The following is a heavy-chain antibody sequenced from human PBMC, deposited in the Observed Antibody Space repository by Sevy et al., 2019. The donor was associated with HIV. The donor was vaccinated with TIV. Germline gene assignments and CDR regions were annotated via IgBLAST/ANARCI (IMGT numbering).Heavy chain of an antibody. CDR3: TTASWSQEDYYNY. Sequence: GGSLRLSCAASGFTFSNAWMSWVRQAPGKGLEWVGRIKGKIYDGTIDYGAPVKGRFSISRDDSKNTRYLQMNSLKTEDTAVYYCTTASWSQEDYYNYWGQGTLVTVSS. J-gene: IGHJ4*02. CDR1: GFTFSNAW. D-gene: IGHD6-13*01. CDR2: IKGKIYDGTI. V-gene: IGHV3-15*01.